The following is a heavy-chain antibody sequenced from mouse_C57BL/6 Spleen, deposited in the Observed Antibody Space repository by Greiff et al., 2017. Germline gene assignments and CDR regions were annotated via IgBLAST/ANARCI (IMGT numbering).Heavy chain of an antibody. CDR3: ARGGSSYEYDFGG. Sequence: EVQGVESGGGLVKPGGSLKLSCAASGFTFSSYAMSWVRQTPEKRLEWVATISDGGSYTYYPDNVKGRFTISRDNAKNNLYLQMSHLKSEDTAMYYCARGGSSYEYDFGGWGQGTTLTVAS. CDR1: GFTFSSYA. J-gene: IGHJ2*01. CDR2: ISDGGSYT. D-gene: IGHD1-1*01. V-gene: IGHV5-4*01.